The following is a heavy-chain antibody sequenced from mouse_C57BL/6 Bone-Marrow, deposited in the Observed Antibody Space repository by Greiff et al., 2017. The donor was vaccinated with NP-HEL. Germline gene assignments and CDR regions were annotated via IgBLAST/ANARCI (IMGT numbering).Heavy chain of an antibody. D-gene: IGHD1-1*01. CDR1: GYAFTNYL. V-gene: IGHV1-54*01. CDR3: ARTEVDLYWYFDV. Sequence: QVQLQQSGAELVRPGPSVKVSCKASGYAFTNYLLEWVKQRPGQGLEWIGVINPGSGGTNYNEKFKGNATLTADKSSSTAYMQLSSLTSEDSAVYFCARTEVDLYWYFDVWGTGTTVTVSS. J-gene: IGHJ1*03. CDR2: INPGSGGT.